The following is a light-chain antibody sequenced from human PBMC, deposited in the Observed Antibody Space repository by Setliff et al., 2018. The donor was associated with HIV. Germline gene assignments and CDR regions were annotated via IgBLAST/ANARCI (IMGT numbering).Light chain of an antibody. CDR2: EVS. Sequence: QSALTQPPSVSGSPGQSVTISCNGTSSDVGSYKRVSWYQQPPGAAPKLIIYEVSNRPSGVPDRFSGSRSGNTASLTISGLKAEDESQYYCSSYSSSSTLVFGGGTQLTV. CDR1: SSDVGSYKR. CDR3: SSYSSSSTLV. J-gene: IGLJ2*01. V-gene: IGLV2-18*02.